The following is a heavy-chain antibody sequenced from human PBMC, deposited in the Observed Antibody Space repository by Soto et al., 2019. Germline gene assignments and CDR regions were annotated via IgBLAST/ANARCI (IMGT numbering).Heavy chain of an antibody. J-gene: IGHJ5*02. V-gene: IGHV1-3*01. D-gene: IGHD3-10*01. Sequence: ASVKVSCKASGYTFTSYAMHWVRQAPGQRLEWMGWINAGNGNTKYSQKFQGRVTITRDTSASTAYMELSSLRSEDTAVYYCARDLTRITMVRGVAKYNWFDPWGQGTLVTVSS. CDR3: ARDLTRITMVRGVAKYNWFDP. CDR1: GYTFTSYA. CDR2: INAGNGNT.